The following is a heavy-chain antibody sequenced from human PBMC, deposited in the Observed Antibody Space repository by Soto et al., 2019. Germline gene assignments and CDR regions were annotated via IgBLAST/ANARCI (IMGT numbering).Heavy chain of an antibody. J-gene: IGHJ3*02. D-gene: IGHD2-21*01. CDR1: GYSFTSYW. V-gene: IGHV5-51*01. CDR2: IYPGDSDT. CDR3: ARRASGSRVEMAAKDAFDI. Sequence: GESLKISCKGSGYSFTSYWIGWVRQMPGKGLEWMGIIYPGDSDTRYSPSFQGQVTISTDKSISTAYLQWSSLKASGTAMYYCARRASGSRVEMAAKDAFDIWGQGTMVTVSS.